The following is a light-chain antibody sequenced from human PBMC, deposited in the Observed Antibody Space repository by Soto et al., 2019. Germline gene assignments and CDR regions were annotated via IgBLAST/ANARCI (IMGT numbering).Light chain of an antibody. J-gene: IGLJ1*01. CDR2: DVG. CDR3: SSYTSTTLNI. CDR1: SSDVGNYNY. V-gene: IGLV2-14*03. Sequence: QSALTQPASVSGSPGQSITISCTGTSSDVGNYNYVSWYQHHPGKAPRLMIYDVGDRHSGVSARFSGSKSGNTASLTISGLQAEDEADYYCSSYTSTTLNIFGTGTKVTVL.